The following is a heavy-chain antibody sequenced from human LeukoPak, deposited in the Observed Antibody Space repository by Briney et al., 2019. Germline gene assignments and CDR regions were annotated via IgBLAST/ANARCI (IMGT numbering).Heavy chain of an antibody. J-gene: IGHJ6*02. CDR3: SRQGVRGTYYYAMDV. CDR1: GGSISSTAYY. Sequence: PSETLSLTCTVSGGSISSTAYYWGWNRLPPGRGMEWIATIYYSGTTYYSPSLESRVTISVDTSKNQFSLKLSSVTAADTSVYYCSRQGVRGTYYYAMDVWGQGTTVTVSS. D-gene: IGHD3-10*01. V-gene: IGHV4-39*01. CDR2: IYYSGTT.